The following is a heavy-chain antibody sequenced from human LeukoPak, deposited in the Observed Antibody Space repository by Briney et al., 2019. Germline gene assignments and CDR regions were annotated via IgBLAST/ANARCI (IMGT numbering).Heavy chain of an antibody. Sequence: GGSLRLSCAASGFTFITSDMNWVRQAPGKGLEWVASISSNSRNTHYADSLKGRFTISRDNAKNSLYLQMNSLRAEDTALYYCAKDIGPIAAAVDYWGQGTLVTVSS. D-gene: IGHD6-13*01. CDR3: AKDIGPIAAAVDY. CDR1: GFTFITSD. J-gene: IGHJ4*02. CDR2: ISSNSRNT. V-gene: IGHV3-21*04.